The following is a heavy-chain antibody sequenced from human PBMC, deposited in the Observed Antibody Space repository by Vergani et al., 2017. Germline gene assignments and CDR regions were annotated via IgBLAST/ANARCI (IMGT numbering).Heavy chain of an antibody. J-gene: IGHJ6*02. CDR2: FYAGGGT. CDR1: GGSISSGSYY. D-gene: IGHD6-13*01. CDR3: ARDPLYSTTWPFLLLDMDV. V-gene: IGHV4-61*02. Sequence: QVQLQESGPGLVRPSQTLSLTCTVSGGSISSGSYYWSWFRQPAGKGLEWIGRFYAGGGTSYNPSLKSRVTISVDTSKNQFSLQLSSVTAADTAVYYCARDPLYSTTWPFLLLDMDVWGQGTPVTVSS.